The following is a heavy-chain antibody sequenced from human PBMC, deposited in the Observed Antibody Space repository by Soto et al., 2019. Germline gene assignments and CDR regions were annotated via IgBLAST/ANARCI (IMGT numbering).Heavy chain of an antibody. CDR1: GAAITTPGYY. V-gene: IGHV4-31*03. J-gene: IGHJ5*02. CDR2: IHYSGTT. CDR3: VREFEPQTQKGPGA. Sequence: QVQLQESGPGLVKPSQTLSLTCSVSGAAITTPGYYWNWIRQLPGMGLEWIGYIHYSGTTYNNPSPMSRVTRSLAASENQFPLKPTAGTALDTAMYNSVREFEPQTQKGPGAWCQATLVSVSS. D-gene: IGHD7-27*01.